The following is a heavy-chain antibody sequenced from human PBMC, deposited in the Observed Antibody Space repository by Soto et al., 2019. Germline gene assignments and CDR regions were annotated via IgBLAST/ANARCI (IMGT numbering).Heavy chain of an antibody. V-gene: IGHV4-39*07. Sequence: QLQLQESGPELVKPSETLSLTCAVSGASIATGGDYWGWIRQPPGKGLEWIGRIYTSGGTNYNSPFKSRVTVSVDTSINQFSLKLSSVTAADAAVYYCAREGGYYDSSGSGVYYYLGVDVWGQGTTVTVSS. J-gene: IGHJ6*02. CDR2: IYTSGGT. D-gene: IGHD3-22*01. CDR3: AREGGYYDSSGSGVYYYLGVDV. CDR1: GASIATGGDY.